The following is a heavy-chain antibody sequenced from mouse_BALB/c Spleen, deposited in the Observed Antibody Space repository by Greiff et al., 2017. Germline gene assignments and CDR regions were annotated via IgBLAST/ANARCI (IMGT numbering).Heavy chain of an antibody. J-gene: IGHJ2*01. V-gene: IGHV5-6-5*01. CDR2: ISSGGST. CDR1: GFTFSSYA. CDR3: ARGRAVSSYDYFDY. Sequence: EVKLMESGGGLVKPGGSLKLSCAASGFTFSSYAMSWVRQTPEKRLEWVASISSGGSTYYPDSVKGRFTISRDNARNILYLQMSSLRSEDTAMYYCARGRAVSSYDYFDYGGQGTALTVSS. D-gene: IGHD1-1*01.